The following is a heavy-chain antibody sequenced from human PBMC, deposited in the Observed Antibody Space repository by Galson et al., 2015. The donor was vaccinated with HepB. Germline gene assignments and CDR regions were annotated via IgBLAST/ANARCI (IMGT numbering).Heavy chain of an antibody. CDR1: GFTFSTYA. Sequence: SLRLSCAASGFTFSTYAMHWVRQAPGRGLEYVSGISSNGGDTYYANSVKGRFTISRDNSKNTLYLQMGSLRAEDMAVYYCARGGGAMIVVAQHDYWGQGTLVTVSS. J-gene: IGHJ4*02. V-gene: IGHV3-64*01. CDR2: ISSNGGDT. CDR3: ARGGGAMIVVAQHDY. D-gene: IGHD3-22*01.